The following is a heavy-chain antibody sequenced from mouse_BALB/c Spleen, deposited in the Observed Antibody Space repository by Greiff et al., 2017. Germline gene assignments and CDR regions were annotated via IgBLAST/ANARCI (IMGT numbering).Heavy chain of an antibody. J-gene: IGHJ2*01. V-gene: IGHV6-6*02. D-gene: IGHD1-2*01. CDR3: TRFHYYGTYYFDY. CDR2: IRLKSDNYAT. Sequence: LVESGGGLVQPGGSMKLSCVASGFTFSSYWMSWVRQSPEKGLEWVAEIRLKSDNYATHYAESVKGKFTISRDDSKSRLYLQMNSLRAEDTGIYYCTRFHYYGTYYFDYWGQGTTLTVSS. CDR1: GFTFSSYW.